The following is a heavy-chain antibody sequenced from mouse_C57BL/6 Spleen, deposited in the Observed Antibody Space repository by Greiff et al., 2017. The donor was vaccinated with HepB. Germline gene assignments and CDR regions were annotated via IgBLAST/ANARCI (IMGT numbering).Heavy chain of an antibody. CDR2: INPSTGGT. V-gene: IGHV1-42*01. D-gene: IGHD2-4*01. J-gene: IGHJ2*01. Sequence: EVKLVESGPELVKPGASVKISCKASGYSFTGYYMNWVKQSPEKSLEWIGEINPSTGGTTYNQKFKAKATLTVDKSSSTAYMQLKSLTSEDSAVYYCATSTMITTTELCYFDYWGQGTTLTVSS. CDR3: ATSTMITTTELCYFDY. CDR1: GYSFTGYY.